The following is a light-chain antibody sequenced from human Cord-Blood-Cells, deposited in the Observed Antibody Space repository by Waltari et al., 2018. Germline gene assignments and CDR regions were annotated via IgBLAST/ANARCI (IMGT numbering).Light chain of an antibody. V-gene: IGLV3-25*03. CDR2: KDS. Sequence: SYELTQPPSVSVSPGQTASITAPEDALPKQYAYCYQQKPGQAPVLVKYKDSERPPGIPERFSGSSSGTTVTLTISGVQAEDEADYYCQSADSSGTYVVFGGGTKLTVL. J-gene: IGLJ2*01. CDR1: ALPKQY. CDR3: QSADSSGTYVV.